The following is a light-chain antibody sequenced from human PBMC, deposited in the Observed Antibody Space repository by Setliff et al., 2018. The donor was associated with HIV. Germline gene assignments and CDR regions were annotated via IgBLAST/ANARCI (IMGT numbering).Light chain of an antibody. CDR3: CSNTGSNTYV. Sequence: SALAQPASVSGSPGQSITISCTGTSNDVGRYDLVSWHQQHPARAPKLIIYQATRRPSGVSNRFSGSKSGNVASLTISGLQAEDEADYYCCSNTGSNTYVFGTGTKVTVL. J-gene: IGLJ1*01. V-gene: IGLV2-23*01. CDR2: QAT. CDR1: SNDVGRYDL.